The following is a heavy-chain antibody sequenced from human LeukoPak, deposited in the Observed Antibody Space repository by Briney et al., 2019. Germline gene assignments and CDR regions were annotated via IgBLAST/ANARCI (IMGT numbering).Heavy chain of an antibody. CDR3: ASSPRFVRFLEWLPDAFDI. V-gene: IGHV4-59*01. D-gene: IGHD3-3*01. CDR1: GGSISSYY. Sequence: SETLSLTCTVSGGSISSYYWSWLRQPPGKGLEWIGYIYYSGSTNYNPSLKSRVTISVDTSKNQFSLKLSSVTAADTAVYYCASSPRFVRFLEWLPDAFDIWGEGTMVTVSS. CDR2: IYYSGST. J-gene: IGHJ3*02.